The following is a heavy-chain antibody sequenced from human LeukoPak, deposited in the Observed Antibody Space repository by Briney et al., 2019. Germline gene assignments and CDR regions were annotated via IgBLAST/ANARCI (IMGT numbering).Heavy chain of an antibody. CDR3: ARDAYRDYYDNSGYYYVGMDV. D-gene: IGHD3-22*01. J-gene: IGHJ6*02. Sequence: GRSLRLSCAASGFAVSSNYMNWVRQAPGKGLEWVSVIYSGGSTYYADSVKGRFTISRDNSKNTLYLQMHSLRAEDTAMYFCARDAYRDYYDNSGYYYVGMDVWGQGTTVTVSS. CDR2: IYSGGST. V-gene: IGHV3-53*01. CDR1: GFAVSSNY.